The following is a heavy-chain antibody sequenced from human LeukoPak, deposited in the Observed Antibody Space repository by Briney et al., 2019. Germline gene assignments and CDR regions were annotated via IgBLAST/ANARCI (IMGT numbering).Heavy chain of an antibody. Sequence: SETLSLTCTVSGGSISSYYWSWIRQPPGKGLEWIGYIYYSGSTNYNPSLKSRVTISVDTSKNQFSLKLSSVTAADTAVYYCARASIQLWPHYYFDYWGQGTLVTVSS. J-gene: IGHJ4*02. CDR1: GGSISSYY. V-gene: IGHV4-59*01. CDR3: ARASIQLWPHYYFDY. D-gene: IGHD5-18*01. CDR2: IYYSGST.